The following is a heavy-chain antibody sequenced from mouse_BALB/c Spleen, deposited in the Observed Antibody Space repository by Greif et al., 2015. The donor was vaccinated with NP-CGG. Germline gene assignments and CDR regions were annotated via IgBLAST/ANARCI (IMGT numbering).Heavy chain of an antibody. CDR1: GYAFSSSW. CDR2: IYPGDGDT. Sequence: QVQLQQSGPELVKPGASVKISCKASGYAFSSSWMNWVKQRPGQGLEWIGRIYPGDGDTNYNGKFKGKATLTADKSSSTAYMQLSSLTSVDSAVYFCARHGSRGDYFDYWGQGTTLTVSS. D-gene: IGHD1-1*01. V-gene: IGHV1-82*01. J-gene: IGHJ2*01. CDR3: ARHGSRGDYFDY.